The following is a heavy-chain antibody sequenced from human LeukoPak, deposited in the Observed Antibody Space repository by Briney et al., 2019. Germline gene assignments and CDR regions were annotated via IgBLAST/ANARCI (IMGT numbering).Heavy chain of an antibody. J-gene: IGHJ4*02. CDR3: AREMGYALDY. V-gene: IGHV1-2*02. CDR2: INPNSGGT. CDR1: GGTFISYA. Sequence: ASVKVSCKASGGTFISYAISWVRQAPGQGLEWMGWINPNSGGTNYAQKFQGRVTMTRDTSISTAYMELSRLRSDDTAVYFCAREMGYALDYWGQGTLVTVSS. D-gene: IGHD2-8*01.